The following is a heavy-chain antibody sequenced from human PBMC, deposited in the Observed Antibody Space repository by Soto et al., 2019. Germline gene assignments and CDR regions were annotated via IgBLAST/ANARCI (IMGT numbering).Heavy chain of an antibody. Sequence: SVKVSCKASGDTFNFYSINWVRQAPGLGLEWMGRVNPILSMSNYAQRFQGRVTMTADKSTSTAYMELSGLRPDDTAVYYCAKDLYCSGWYNYFDPWGPGTLVTVSS. CDR1: GDTFNFYS. J-gene: IGHJ5*02. D-gene: IGHD6-19*01. CDR3: AKDLYCSGWYNYFDP. V-gene: IGHV1-69*02. CDR2: VNPILSMS.